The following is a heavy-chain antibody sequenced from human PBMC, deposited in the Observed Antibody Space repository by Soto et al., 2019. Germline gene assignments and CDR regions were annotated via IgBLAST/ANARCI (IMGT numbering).Heavy chain of an antibody. CDR2: IYHSGST. CDR1: GDSISRGGYY. J-gene: IGHJ5*02. Sequence: QVQLQESGPGLVKPSQTLSLTCTVSGDSISRGGYYWNWIRQHPRKGLEWIGYIYHSGSTNYNASLKSRVTISVDTSKNQWSLELSSVTAADTAIYYCARDGAGAYGLGWFDPWGQGILVTVSS. V-gene: IGHV4-31*03. D-gene: IGHD2-21*01. CDR3: ARDGAGAYGLGWFDP.